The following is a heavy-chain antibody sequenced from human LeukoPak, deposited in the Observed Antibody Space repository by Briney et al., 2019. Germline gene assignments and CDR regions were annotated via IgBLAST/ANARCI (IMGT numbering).Heavy chain of an antibody. V-gene: IGHV3-30-3*01. D-gene: IGHD3-9*01. J-gene: IGHJ4*02. CDR1: GFTFSSYA. Sequence: RSLRLSCAASGFTFSSYAMHWVRQAPGKGLEWVAVISYDGSNKYYADSVKGRFTISRDNSKNTLYLQMNSLRAEDTAVYYCARWGATGYGDYWGQGTLVTVSS. CDR2: ISYDGSNK. CDR3: ARWGATGYGDY.